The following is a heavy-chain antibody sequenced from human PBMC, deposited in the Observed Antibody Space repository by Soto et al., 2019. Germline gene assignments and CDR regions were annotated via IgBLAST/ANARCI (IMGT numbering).Heavy chain of an antibody. J-gene: IGHJ6*02. CDR3: ARDHNRPPYYYYYGMDV. V-gene: IGHV3-30-3*01. Sequence: PGGSLRLSCAASGFTFSSYAMHWVRRAPGKGLEWVAVISYDGSNKYYADSVKGRFTISRDNSKNMLYLQMNSLRAEDTAVYYCARDHNRPPYYYYYGMDVWGQGTTVTVSS. CDR1: GFTFSSYA. CDR2: ISYDGSNK.